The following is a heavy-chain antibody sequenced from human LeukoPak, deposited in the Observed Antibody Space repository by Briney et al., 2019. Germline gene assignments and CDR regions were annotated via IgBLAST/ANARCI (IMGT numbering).Heavy chain of an antibody. CDR3: ARALRVAATRGVANWFDP. J-gene: IGHJ5*02. V-gene: IGHV4-31*03. CDR2: IYYSGST. D-gene: IGHD2-15*01. Sequence: SQTLSLTCTVSGGSISSGGYYRSWIRQHPGKGLEWIGYIYYSGSTYYNPSLKSRVTISVDTSKNQFSLKLSSVTAADTAVYYCARALRVAATRGVANWFDPWGQGTLVTVSS. CDR1: GGSISSGGYY.